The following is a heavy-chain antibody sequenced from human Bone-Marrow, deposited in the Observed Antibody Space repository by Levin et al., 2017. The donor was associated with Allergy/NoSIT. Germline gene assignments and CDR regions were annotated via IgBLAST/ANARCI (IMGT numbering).Heavy chain of an antibody. CDR3: ARDGTTVTTVAWFDP. V-gene: IGHV3-33*01. D-gene: IGHD4-11*01. J-gene: IGHJ5*02. CDR1: GFTFSSYG. Sequence: AGGSLRLSCAASGFTFSSYGMHWVRQAPGKGLEWVAVIWYDGSNKYYADSVKGRFTISRDNSKNTLYLQMNSLRAEDTAVYYCARDGTTVTTVAWFDPWGQGTLVTVSS. CDR2: IWYDGSNK.